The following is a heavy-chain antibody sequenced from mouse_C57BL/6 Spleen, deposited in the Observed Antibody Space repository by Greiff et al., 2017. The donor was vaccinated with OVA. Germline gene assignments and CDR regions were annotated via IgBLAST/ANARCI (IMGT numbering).Heavy chain of an antibody. CDR1: GYTFTSYW. D-gene: IGHD1-1*01. J-gene: IGHJ1*03. CDR3: ARRDGSSPWYFDV. Sequence: VQLQQPGAELVMPGASVKLSCKASGYTFTSYWMHWVKQRPGQGLERIGEIDPSDSYTNYNQKFKGKSTLTVDKSSSTAYMQLSSLTSEDSAVYYCARRDGSSPWYFDVWGTGTTVTVSS. CDR2: IDPSDSYT. V-gene: IGHV1-69*01.